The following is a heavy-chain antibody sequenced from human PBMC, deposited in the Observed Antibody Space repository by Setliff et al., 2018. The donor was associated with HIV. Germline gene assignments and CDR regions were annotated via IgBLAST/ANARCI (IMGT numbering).Heavy chain of an antibody. D-gene: IGHD3-10*01. CDR2: IYTSGST. CDR1: GGSISSYY. J-gene: IGHJ6*03. CDR3: ARDGSGSSYYYYYMDV. V-gene: IGHV4-4*07. Sequence: SETLSLTCTVSGGSISSYYWSWIRQPAGKGLEWIGRIYTSGSTNYNPSLKSRVTMSVDTSKNQFSLKLSSVTAADTAVYYCARDGSGSSYYYYYMDVWGKGTTVTVS.